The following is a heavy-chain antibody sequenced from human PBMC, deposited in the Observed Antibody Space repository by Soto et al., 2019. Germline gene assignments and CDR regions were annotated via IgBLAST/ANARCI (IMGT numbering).Heavy chain of an antibody. CDR1: GGSMSSAY. CDR2: IYYSGST. D-gene: IGHD4-17*01. V-gene: IGHV4-59*08. J-gene: IGHJ4*02. Sequence: QVQLQESGPGLVKPSETLSLTCTVSGGSMSSAYWSWIRQSPGKGLELIGSIYYSGSTNYNPSLKSRVTISIDRSKNQFSRRLSSVTAADTAMYYCARATDLYYFDYWGQGTLVTVSS. CDR3: ARATDLYYFDY.